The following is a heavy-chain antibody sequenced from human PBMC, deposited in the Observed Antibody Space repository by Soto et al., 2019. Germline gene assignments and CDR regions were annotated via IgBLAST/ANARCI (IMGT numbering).Heavy chain of an antibody. CDR1: GYTFTSYG. Sequence: QVQLVQSGAEVKKPGASVKVSCKASGYTFTSYGISWVRQAPGQGLEWMGWISGYNGNTNYAQKLQGRVTMTTDTSTSTAYMELRSLRSDDTAMYYCARDYDYVWGSYRHTFNYWGQVSLVTVSS. CDR2: ISGYNGNT. J-gene: IGHJ4*02. CDR3: ARDYDYVWGSYRHTFNY. V-gene: IGHV1-18*01. D-gene: IGHD3-16*02.